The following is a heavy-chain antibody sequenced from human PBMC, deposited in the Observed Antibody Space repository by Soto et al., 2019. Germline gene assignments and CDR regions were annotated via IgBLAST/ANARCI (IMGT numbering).Heavy chain of an antibody. D-gene: IGHD4-4*01. CDR3: AKSLDIHYKNWFDP. V-gene: IGHV3-23*01. Sequence: PGGSLRLSCAASGFTFSGAAMNWVRQAPGKGLEWVSIISGSDSRTYYADSVKGRFTISRDNSKNTLYLDMNSLRAEDTAVYYCAKSLDIHYKNWFDPWGQGTLVTVSS. CDR2: ISGSDSRT. J-gene: IGHJ5*02. CDR1: GFTFSGAA.